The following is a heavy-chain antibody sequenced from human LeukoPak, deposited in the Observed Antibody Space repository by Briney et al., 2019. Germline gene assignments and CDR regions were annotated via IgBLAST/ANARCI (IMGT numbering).Heavy chain of an antibody. D-gene: IGHD5-18*01. V-gene: IGHV3-21*01. CDR2: IGTSGRYI. CDR1: GFTFSSYP. J-gene: IGHJ4*02. CDR3: ARRATTERGYSYGLDS. Sequence: GGSLRLSCAASGFTFSSYPLNWVRQAPGKGLEWVSSIGTSGRYIYYADSVKGRFTISRDNAKNSLYLQMNSLRAEDTAVYCCARRATTERGYSYGLDSWGQGTLVTVSS.